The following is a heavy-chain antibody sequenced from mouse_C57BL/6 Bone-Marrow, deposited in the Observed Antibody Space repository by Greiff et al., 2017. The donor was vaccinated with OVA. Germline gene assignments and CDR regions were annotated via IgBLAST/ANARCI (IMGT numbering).Heavy chain of an antibody. CDR2: ISSGGSYT. CDR1: GFTFSSYG. J-gene: IGHJ1*03. CDR3: ARQLYYYGSSPYFDV. V-gene: IGHV5-6*01. Sequence: VQLKESGGDLVKPGGSLKLSCAASGFTFSSYGMSWVRQTPDKRLEWVATISSGGSYTYYPDSVKGRFTISRDNAKNTLYLQMSSLKSEDTAMYYCARQLYYYGSSPYFDVWGTGTTVTVSS. D-gene: IGHD1-1*01.